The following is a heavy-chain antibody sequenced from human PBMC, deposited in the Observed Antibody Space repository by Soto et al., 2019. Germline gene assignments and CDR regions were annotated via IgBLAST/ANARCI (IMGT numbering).Heavy chain of an antibody. D-gene: IGHD6-6*01. J-gene: IGHJ5*02. CDR1: GGSISSSSYY. CDR2: IYYSGST. Sequence: ASETLSLTCTVSGGSISSSSYYWGWIRQPPGKGLEWIGSIYYSGSTYYNPSLKSRVTISVDTSKNQFSLKLSSVTAADTAVYYCASEYSRNRWGQGTLVTVSS. V-gene: IGHV4-39*01. CDR3: ASEYSRNR.